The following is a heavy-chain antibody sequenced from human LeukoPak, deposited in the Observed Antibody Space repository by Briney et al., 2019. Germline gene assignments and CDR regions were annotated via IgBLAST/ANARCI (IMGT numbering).Heavy chain of an antibody. V-gene: IGHV3-23*01. CDR2: ISASGGST. CDR3: AKVGYYYGSGSYCLDY. J-gene: IGHJ4*02. CDR1: GFAFSDYV. Sequence: GGSLRLSCAASGFAFSDYVMNWVRQAPGKGLEWVSAISASGGSTYYANSVKGRFTISRDNSKNTLYLQMNSLRADDTAVYCCAKVGYYYGSGSYCLDYWGQGTLVTVSS. D-gene: IGHD3-10*01.